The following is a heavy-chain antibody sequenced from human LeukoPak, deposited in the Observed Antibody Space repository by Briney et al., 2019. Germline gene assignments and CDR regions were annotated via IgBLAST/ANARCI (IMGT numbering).Heavy chain of an antibody. CDR1: GFIFSDYY. Sequence: KPGGSLRLSCAASGFIFSDYYMSWVRQAPGKGLEWLSYISNTGSTIGYADSVKGRFAISRDNAKNSLFLQMNSLRAEDTAVYYCARRYYYGSGSHFDSWGHGTPVTVSS. CDR2: ISNTGSTI. CDR3: ARRYYYGSGSHFDS. V-gene: IGHV3-11*01. J-gene: IGHJ4*01. D-gene: IGHD3-10*01.